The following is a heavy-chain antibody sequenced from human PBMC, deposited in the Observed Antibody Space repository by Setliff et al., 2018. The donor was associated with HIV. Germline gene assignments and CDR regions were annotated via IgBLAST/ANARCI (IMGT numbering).Heavy chain of an antibody. J-gene: IGHJ6*03. D-gene: IGHD3-10*01. CDR3: AGSFIYYYYYMDV. CDR1: GGSISTYS. V-gene: IGHV4-59*01. Sequence: LSLTCTVSGGSISTYSWSWIRQPPGKGLEWIGYIHYSGNTKYNPSLKSRVAISLDTSKKQFSLKLNSVTAADTAMYYCAGSFIYYYYYMDVWGKGTTVTVSS. CDR2: IHYSGNT.